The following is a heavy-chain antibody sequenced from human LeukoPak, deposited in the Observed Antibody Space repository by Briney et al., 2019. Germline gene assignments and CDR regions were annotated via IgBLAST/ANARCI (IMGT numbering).Heavy chain of an antibody. CDR1: GYTFTSYG. V-gene: IGHV1-18*01. D-gene: IGHD3-22*01. CDR2: ISAYNGNT. J-gene: IGHJ4*02. CDR3: ARSEDCYDSSGYTSLDY. Sequence: ASVEVSCKASGYTFTSYGISWVRQAPGQGLEWMGWISAYNGNTNYAQKLRGRVTMTTDTSTSTAYMELRSLRSDDTALYYCARSEDCYDSSGYTSLDYRGQGTLVTVSS.